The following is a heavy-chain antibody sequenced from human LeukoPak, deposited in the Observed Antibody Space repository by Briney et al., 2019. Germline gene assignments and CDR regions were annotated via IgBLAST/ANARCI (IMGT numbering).Heavy chain of an antibody. J-gene: IGHJ4*02. D-gene: IGHD2-2*02. V-gene: IGHV3-23*01. Sequence: GGTLRLSCAASGFTFSSYGMSWVRQAPGKGLEWVSAISGSGGSTYYADSVKGRFTISRDNSKNTLYLQMNSLRAEDMAVYYCARVACSSTSCYTTYFDYWGQGTLVTVSS. CDR2: ISGSGGST. CDR1: GFTFSSYG. CDR3: ARVACSSTSCYTTYFDY.